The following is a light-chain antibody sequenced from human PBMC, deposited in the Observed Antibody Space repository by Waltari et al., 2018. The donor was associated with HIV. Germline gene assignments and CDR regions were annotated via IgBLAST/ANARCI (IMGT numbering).Light chain of an antibody. CDR3: HQYASFSGT. J-gene: IGKJ1*01. CDR1: QNVGAF. CDR2: QAS. V-gene: IGKV1-5*03. Sequence: PSTLSASAGDRVAITCRAGQNVGAFLAWYQQKPGKPPKLLIYQASILEGGVPSRFSGSVSGSDFTLTINGLQSDDFATYYCHQYASFSGTFGQGTKVEL.